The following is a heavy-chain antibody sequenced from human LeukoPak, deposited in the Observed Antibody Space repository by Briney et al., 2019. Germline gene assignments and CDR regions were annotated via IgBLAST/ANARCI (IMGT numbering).Heavy chain of an antibody. D-gene: IGHD5-12*01. CDR3: ARDHEDIVATIWAEGLNI. CDR2: IYTSGST. V-gene: IGHV4-4*07. Sequence: SETLSLPCTVSGGSISSYYWSWIRQPAGKGLEWIGHIYTSGSTKYNPSLKGRVTMSVDTSKNQFSLNPSSVTAADTARYYCARDHEDIVATIWAEGLNIWGQGTVVTVSS. CDR1: GGSISSYY. J-gene: IGHJ3*02.